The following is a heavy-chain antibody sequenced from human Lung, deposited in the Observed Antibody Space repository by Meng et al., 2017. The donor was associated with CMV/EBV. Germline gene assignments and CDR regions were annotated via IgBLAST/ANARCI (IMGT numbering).Heavy chain of an antibody. CDR1: GYPFTIYY. D-gene: IGHD6-13*01. V-gene: IGHV1-46*01. J-gene: IGHJ4*02. CDR3: ARDRGYANSWYEADY. CDR2: INPSAGGT. Sequence: SXXVSXKASGYPFTIYYMHWVRQAPGQGLEWMGIINPSAGGTSYAQKFRGRLTVTRDTSTSTVYMELSSLRSEDTAVYYCARDRGYANSWYEADYWGQGTXVTVSS.